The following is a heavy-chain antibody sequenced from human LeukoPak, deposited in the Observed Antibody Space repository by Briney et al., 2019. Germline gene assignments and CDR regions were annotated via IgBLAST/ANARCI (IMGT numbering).Heavy chain of an antibody. CDR1: GFTFSSYA. D-gene: IGHD3-9*01. V-gene: IGHV3-30-3*01. Sequence: GGSLRLSCAASGFTFSSYAMHWVRQAPGKGLEWVAVISYDGSNKYYADSVKGRFTISGDNSKNTLYLQMNSLRAEDTAVYYCARDVRDFDWLSLFDYWGQGTLVTVSS. CDR2: ISYDGSNK. J-gene: IGHJ4*02. CDR3: ARDVRDFDWLSLFDY.